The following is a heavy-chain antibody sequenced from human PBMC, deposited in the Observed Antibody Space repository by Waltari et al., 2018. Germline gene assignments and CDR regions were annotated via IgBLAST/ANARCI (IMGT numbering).Heavy chain of an antibody. CDR1: GFTFSSYW. D-gene: IGHD2-15*01. V-gene: IGHV3-7*01. CDR3: ARAPRYCSGGSCYSYYYMDV. J-gene: IGHJ6*03. CDR2: IKQDGSEK. Sequence: EAQLVESGGGLVQPGGSLRLSCAASGFTFSSYWMSWVRQAPGKGLEWVANIKQDGSEKYYVDSVKGRFTISRDNAKNSLYLQMNSLRAEDTAVYYCARAPRYCSGGSCYSYYYMDVWGKGTTVTVSS.